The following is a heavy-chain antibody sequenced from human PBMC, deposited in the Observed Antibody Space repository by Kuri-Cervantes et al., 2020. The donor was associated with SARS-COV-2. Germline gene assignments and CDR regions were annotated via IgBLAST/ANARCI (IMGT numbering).Heavy chain of an antibody. D-gene: IGHD1-26*01. CDR3: ARDRGSYCSTDYYYYYMDV. CDR1: GYTFTSYG. V-gene: IGHV1-18*01. CDR2: ISAYNGNT. Sequence: ASVKVSCKASGYTFTSYGISWVRQAPGQGLEWMGWISAYNGNTNYAQKLQGRVTMTTDTSTSTAYMELRSLRSDDTAVYYCARDRGSYCSTDYYYYYMDVWGKGTTVTVSS. J-gene: IGHJ6*03.